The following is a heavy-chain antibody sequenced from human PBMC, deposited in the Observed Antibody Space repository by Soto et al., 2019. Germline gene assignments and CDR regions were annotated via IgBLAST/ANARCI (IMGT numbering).Heavy chain of an antibody. CDR3: AKDMAAYSSGWYYRFSDY. D-gene: IGHD6-19*01. CDR2: ISGSGGST. J-gene: IGHJ4*02. Sequence: GGSLRLSCAASGVTFSSYAMSWVRQAPGKGLEWVSAISGSGGSTYYADSVKGRFTISRDNSKNTLYLQMNSLRAEDTAVYYCAKDMAAYSSGWYYRFSDYWGQGTLVTVSS. CDR1: GVTFSSYA. V-gene: IGHV3-23*01.